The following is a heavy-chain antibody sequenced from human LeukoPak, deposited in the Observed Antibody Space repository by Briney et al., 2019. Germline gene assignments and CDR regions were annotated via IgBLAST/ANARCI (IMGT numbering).Heavy chain of an antibody. CDR3: ARGRYGGYGDS. J-gene: IGHJ4*02. Sequence: ASVNVSCKASGYTFTSNYIHWVRQAPGQGLEWMGWINPNNGGTNYAQKFQGRVTMTRDMSISTAFMELSSLRSDDTAVYYCARGRYGGYGDSWGQGTLVTVS. D-gene: IGHD5-12*01. V-gene: IGHV1-2*02. CDR2: INPNNGGT. CDR1: GYTFTSNY.